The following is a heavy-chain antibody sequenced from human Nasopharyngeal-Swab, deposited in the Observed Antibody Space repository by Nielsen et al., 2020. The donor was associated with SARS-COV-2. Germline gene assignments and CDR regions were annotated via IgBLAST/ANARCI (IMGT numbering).Heavy chain of an antibody. CDR2: INHSGST. V-gene: IGHV4-34*01. CDR1: GGSFSGYY. D-gene: IGHD3-10*01. Sequence: SETLSLTFAVYGGSFSGYYWSWIRQPPGKGLEWIGEINHSGSTNYDPSLKSRVTVSLDTSKNQFSLKLNSVTAADTAIYYCARRLTIVYYMDGWGTGSTVTVAS. J-gene: IGHJ6*03. CDR3: ARRLTIVYYMDG.